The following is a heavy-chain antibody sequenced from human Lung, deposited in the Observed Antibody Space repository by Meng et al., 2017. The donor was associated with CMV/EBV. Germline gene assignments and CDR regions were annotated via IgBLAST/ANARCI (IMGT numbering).Heavy chain of an antibody. CDR3: ARARGHYDFWSGYLNWFDP. CDR1: GGSISSGDYY. V-gene: IGHV4-30-4*08. J-gene: IGHJ5*02. Sequence: LXCTVSGGSISSGDYYWSWIRQPPGKGLEWIGYIYYSGSTYYNPSLKSRVTISVDTSKNQFSLKLSSVTAADTAVYYCARARGHYDFWSGYLNWFDPXGQGXLVTSSS. D-gene: IGHD3-3*01. CDR2: IYYSGST.